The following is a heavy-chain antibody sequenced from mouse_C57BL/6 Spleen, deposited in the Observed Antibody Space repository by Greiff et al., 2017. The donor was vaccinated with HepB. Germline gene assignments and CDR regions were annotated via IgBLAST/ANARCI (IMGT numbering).Heavy chain of an antibody. CDR1: GFTFSSYA. Sequence: VQLKQSGGGLVKPGGSLKLSCAASGFTFSSYAMSWVRQTPEKRLEWVATISDGGSYTYYPDNVKGRFTISRDNAKNNLYLQMSHLKSEDTAMYYCARGRRGYAMDYWGQGTSVTVSS. CDR2: ISDGGSYT. V-gene: IGHV5-4*01. D-gene: IGHD2-12*01. J-gene: IGHJ4*01. CDR3: ARGRRGYAMDY.